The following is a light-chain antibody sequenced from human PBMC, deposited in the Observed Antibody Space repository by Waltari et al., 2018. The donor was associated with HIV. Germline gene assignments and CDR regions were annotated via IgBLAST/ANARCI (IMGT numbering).Light chain of an antibody. CDR1: QSVGDK. Sequence: DIQLTQAPSSVSVSVGGNVSITCRARQSVGDKLAWYQVKTGEAPKLLIYGSSKLQSGVPSRFAASVSGPEFSLTFTGLQSDDSGAYFCQQAFSFPHTFGGGT. J-gene: IGKJ4*02. CDR3: QQAFSFPHT. CDR2: GSS. V-gene: IGKV1-12*01.